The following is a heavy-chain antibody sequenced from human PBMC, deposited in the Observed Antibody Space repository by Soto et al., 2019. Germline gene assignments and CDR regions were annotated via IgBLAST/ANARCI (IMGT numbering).Heavy chain of an antibody. Sequence: GGSLRLSCAASGFTFSSYAMHWVLQAPGKXLEWVAVISYDGSNKYYADSVKGRFTISRDNSKNTLYLQMNSLRAEDTAVYYCARDRYSSGWYRDYYYGMDVWGQGTTVTVSS. J-gene: IGHJ6*02. CDR3: ARDRYSSGWYRDYYYGMDV. V-gene: IGHV3-30-3*01. D-gene: IGHD6-19*01. CDR1: GFTFSSYA. CDR2: ISYDGSNK.